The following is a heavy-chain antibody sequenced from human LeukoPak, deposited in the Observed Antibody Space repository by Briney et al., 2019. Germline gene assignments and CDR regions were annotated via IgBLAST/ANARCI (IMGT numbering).Heavy chain of an antibody. CDR3: ARDSSSWYGTPYFAY. CDR2: ISSSGYYI. J-gene: IGHJ4*02. CDR1: GFTFSSYN. D-gene: IGHD6-13*01. Sequence: PGGSLRLSCAASGFTFSSYNMNWVRQAPGKGLEWVSSISSSGYYIYYADSLKARFTISRDNAKNSLYLQMNSLRAEDTAVYYCARDSSSWYGTPYFAYWGQGTLVTVSS. V-gene: IGHV3-21*01.